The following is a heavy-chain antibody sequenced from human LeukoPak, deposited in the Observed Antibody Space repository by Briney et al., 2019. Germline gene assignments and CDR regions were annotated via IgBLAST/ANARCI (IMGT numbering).Heavy chain of an antibody. J-gene: IGHJ4*02. CDR3: ARGTSDIIVVIAATPFDY. V-gene: IGHV4-34*01. Sequence: SETLSLTCAVYGGSFSGYYWSWIRQPPGKGLEWIGEINHSGSTNYNPSLKSRVTISVDTSKNQFSLKLSSVTAADTAMYYCARGTSDIIVVIAATPFDYWGRGTLVTVSS. CDR2: INHSGST. D-gene: IGHD2-15*01. CDR1: GGSFSGYY.